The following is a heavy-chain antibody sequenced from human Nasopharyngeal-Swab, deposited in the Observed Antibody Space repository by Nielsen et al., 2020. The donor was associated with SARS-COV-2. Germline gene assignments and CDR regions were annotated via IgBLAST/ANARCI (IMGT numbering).Heavy chain of an antibody. CDR3: ARSYDSSGYYLDY. V-gene: IGHV3-11*01. CDR1: GFTFSDYY. Sequence: GESLKISCAASGFTFSDYYMSWIRQAPGKGLEWVSYISSSGSTIYYADSVKGRFTISRDNAKNSLYLQMNSLRAEDTAVYYCARSYDSSGYYLDYWGQGTLVTVSS. J-gene: IGHJ4*02. D-gene: IGHD3-22*01. CDR2: ISSSGSTI.